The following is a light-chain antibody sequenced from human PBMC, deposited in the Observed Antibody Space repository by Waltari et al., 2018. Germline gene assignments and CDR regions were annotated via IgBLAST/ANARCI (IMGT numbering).Light chain of an antibody. CDR3: GTWDTSLSALI. V-gene: IGLV1-51*02. CDR1: TSNIWNHY. Sequence: SVFTQPPSVSAAPGQKVTISCSGSTSNIWNHYLSWYQQLPGTATKLFIYENNKRPSGIPDRFSGSKSGTSATLGITGLQTGDEADYYCGTWDTSLSALIFGGGTKLTVL. CDR2: ENN. J-gene: IGLJ2*01.